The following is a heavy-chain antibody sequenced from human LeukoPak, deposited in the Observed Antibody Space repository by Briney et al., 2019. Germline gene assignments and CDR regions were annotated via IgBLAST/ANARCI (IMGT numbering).Heavy chain of an antibody. CDR1: GFTFSSYE. D-gene: IGHD6-19*01. CDR3: ARESIAVAGAPFDY. CDR2: ISSGSTI. Sequence: GGSLRLSCAASGFTFSSYEMNWVRQAPGKGLEWVSYISSGSTIYDADSVKGRFTISRDNAKNSLYLQMNSLRAEDTAVYYCARESIAVAGAPFDYWGQGTLATVSS. V-gene: IGHV3-48*03. J-gene: IGHJ4*02.